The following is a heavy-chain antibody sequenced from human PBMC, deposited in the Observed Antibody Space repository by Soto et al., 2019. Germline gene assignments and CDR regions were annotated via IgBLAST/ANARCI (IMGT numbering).Heavy chain of an antibody. D-gene: IGHD6-13*01. CDR3: ANDAAAAGTLDY. J-gene: IGHJ4*02. CDR1: GFTFSSYC. V-gene: IGHV3-30*18. Sequence: QVQLVESGGGVVQPGRSLRLSCAASGFTFSSYCMHWVRQAPGKGLEWVAVISYDGSNKYYADSVKGRFTISRDNSKNTLYLQMNSLRAEDTAVYYCANDAAAAGTLDYWGQGTLVTVSS. CDR2: ISYDGSNK.